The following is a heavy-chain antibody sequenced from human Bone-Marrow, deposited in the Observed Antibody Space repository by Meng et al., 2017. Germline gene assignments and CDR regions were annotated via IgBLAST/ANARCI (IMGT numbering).Heavy chain of an antibody. Sequence: SVKVSCKASGGTFSSYAISWVRQAPGQRLEWMGGIIPIFGTANYAQKFQGRVTITADESTSTAYMELSSLRSEDTAVYYCARARYSGYDSTDYWGQGTLVTVSS. CDR3: ARARYSGYDSTDY. D-gene: IGHD5-12*01. J-gene: IGHJ4*02. CDR1: GGTFSSYA. V-gene: IGHV1-69*13. CDR2: IIPIFGTA.